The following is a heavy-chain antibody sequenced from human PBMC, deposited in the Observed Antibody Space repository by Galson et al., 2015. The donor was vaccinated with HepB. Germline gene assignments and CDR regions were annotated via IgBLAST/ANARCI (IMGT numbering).Heavy chain of an antibody. CDR3: ARGGRGEVATMANWFDP. Sequence: SVKVSCKASGYTFTSYAMNWVRQAPGQGLEWMGWINTNTGNPTYAQGFTGRFVFSLDTSVSTAYLQISSLKAEDTAVYYCARGGRGEVATMANWFDPWGQGTLVTVSS. V-gene: IGHV7-4-1*02. J-gene: IGHJ5*02. CDR1: GYTFTSYA. D-gene: IGHD5-12*01. CDR2: INTNTGNP.